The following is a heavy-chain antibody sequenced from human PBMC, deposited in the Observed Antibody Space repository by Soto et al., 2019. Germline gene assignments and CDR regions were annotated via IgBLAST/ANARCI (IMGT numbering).Heavy chain of an antibody. J-gene: IGHJ4*02. CDR2: IYYSGST. CDR3: ARLEGLATISYYFDY. D-gene: IGHD3-9*01. CDR1: GGSISSGGYY. Sequence: SETLSLTCTVSGGSISSGGYYWSWIRQHPGKGLEWIGYIYYSGSTYYNPSLKTRVTISLDKSKNQFSLKLNSVTAADSAVYFCARLEGLATISYYFDYWGQGTLVTVSS. V-gene: IGHV4-31*03.